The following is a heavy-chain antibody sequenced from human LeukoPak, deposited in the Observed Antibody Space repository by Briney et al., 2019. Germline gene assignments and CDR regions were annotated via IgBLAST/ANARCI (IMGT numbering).Heavy chain of an antibody. V-gene: IGHV3-23*01. D-gene: IGHD3-22*01. J-gene: IGHJ4*02. CDR3: AEGPRYYYDSSEGYYFDY. Sequence: GGSLRLSCAASGFTFSSYAMSWVRQAPGKGLEWVSAISGSGGSTYYADSVKGRFTISRDNSKSTLYLQMNSLRAEDTAVYYCAEGPRYYYDSSEGYYFDYWGQGTLVTVSS. CDR1: GFTFSSYA. CDR2: ISGSGGST.